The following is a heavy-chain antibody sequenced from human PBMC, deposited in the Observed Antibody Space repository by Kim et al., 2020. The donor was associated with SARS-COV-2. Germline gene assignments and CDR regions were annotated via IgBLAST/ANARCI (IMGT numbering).Heavy chain of an antibody. D-gene: IGHD5-12*01. Sequence: YAAPVKGRFTISRDDSKNTLYLQMNSLKTEDTDVYYCTTALRGSRTLPFDYWGQGTLVTVSS. V-gene: IGHV3-15*01. CDR3: TTALRGSRTLPFDY. J-gene: IGHJ4*02.